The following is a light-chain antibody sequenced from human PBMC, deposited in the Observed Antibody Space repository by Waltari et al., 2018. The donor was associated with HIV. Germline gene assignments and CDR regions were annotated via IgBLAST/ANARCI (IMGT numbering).Light chain of an antibody. V-gene: IGLV1-44*01. CDR2: RNH. CDR3: AAWDASLHVL. Sequence: QSVLTQPPSASGTLGQAVTIPCFGSTSNIGSKPVNWYQHLPGAAPKLIIFRNHQRPSGVPDRFPGSQSGTSAFLTITGLLSGDEATYYCAAWDASLHVLFGGGTQLTVV. CDR1: TSNIGSKP. J-gene: IGLJ2*01.